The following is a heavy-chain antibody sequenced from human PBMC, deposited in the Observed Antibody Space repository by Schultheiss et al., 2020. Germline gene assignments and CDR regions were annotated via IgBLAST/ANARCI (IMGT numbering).Heavy chain of an antibody. Sequence: SGPTLVKPTQTLTLTCTFSGFSLSTTGVGVGWIRQPPGKALEWLALIYWDDDKRYSPSLKSRLTITKDTSKNQVVLTMTNMDPVDTATYYCAHSPSSGWYVSRFDYWGQGTLVTVSS. V-gene: IGHV2-5*02. CDR1: GFSLSTTGVG. CDR2: IYWDDDK. J-gene: IGHJ4*02. D-gene: IGHD6-19*01. CDR3: AHSPSSGWYVSRFDY.